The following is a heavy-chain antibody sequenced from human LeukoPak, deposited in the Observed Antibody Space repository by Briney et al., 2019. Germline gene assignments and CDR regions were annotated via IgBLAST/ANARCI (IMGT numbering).Heavy chain of an antibody. CDR1: GFTFSSYA. J-gene: IGHJ4*02. V-gene: IGHV3-23*01. CDR3: TKVGSGGHPDY. D-gene: IGHD6-19*01. Sequence: GRSLRLSSAASGFTFSSYAMSWDRQAPGKGLDSASAISVSGGSTYYADSVKGRFTISRDNSKNTLYLQMNSLRAEDTAVYYCTKVGSGGHPDYWGQGTLVTVSS. CDR2: ISVSGGST.